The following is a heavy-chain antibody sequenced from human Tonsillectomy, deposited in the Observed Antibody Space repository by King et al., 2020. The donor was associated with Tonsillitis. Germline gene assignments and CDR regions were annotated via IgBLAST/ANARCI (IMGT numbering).Heavy chain of an antibody. J-gene: IGHJ4*02. CDR3: ARLNGGGYSDY. CDR2: XXXDGXXK. Sequence: VQLVESGGGLVQPGGSLTISCAASGFTLSTYWMSWVRQAPGKGLEWXAXXXXDGXXKXYXDSVXGRFTISRXNXKNSLYLQMNNLRAEDTAVYYCARLNGGGYSDYWGQGTLVTVSS. V-gene: IGHV3-7*01. CDR1: GFTLSTYW. D-gene: IGHD2-21*02.